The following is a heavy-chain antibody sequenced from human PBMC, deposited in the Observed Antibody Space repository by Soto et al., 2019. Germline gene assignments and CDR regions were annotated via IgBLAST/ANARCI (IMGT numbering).Heavy chain of an antibody. CDR2: ISYDGSNK. D-gene: IGHD2-2*01. J-gene: IGHJ4*02. CDR3: ARGPSSLTRFDY. CDR1: GFTFSSYA. V-gene: IGHV3-30-3*01. Sequence: GGSLRLSCAASGFTFSSYAMHWVRQAPGKGLEWVAVISYDGSNKYYADSVKGRFTISRDNSKNTLYLQMNSLRAEDTSVYYCARGPSSLTRFDYWGQGTLVTVSS.